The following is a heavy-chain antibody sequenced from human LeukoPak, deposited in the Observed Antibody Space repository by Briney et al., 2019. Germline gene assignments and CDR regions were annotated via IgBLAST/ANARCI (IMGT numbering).Heavy chain of an antibody. CDR3: ATRSIPGHYYYYMDV. V-gene: IGHV4-4*09. CDR1: GGSISSYY. CDR2: IYTSGST. D-gene: IGHD6-13*01. J-gene: IGHJ6*03. Sequence: SETLSLTCTVSGGSISSYYWSWIRQPPGKGLEWIGYIYTSGSTNYNPSLKSRVTISVDTSKNQFSLKLSSVTAADTAVYYCATRSIPGHYYYYMDVWGKGTTVTVSS.